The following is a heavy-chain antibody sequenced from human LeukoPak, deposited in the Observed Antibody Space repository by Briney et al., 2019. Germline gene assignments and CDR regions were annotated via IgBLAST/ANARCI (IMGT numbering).Heavy chain of an antibody. CDR3: ARAGLTADAFDI. J-gene: IGHJ3*02. V-gene: IGHV3-23*01. Sequence: GGSLRFSCAASGFTFSRFAMSWVRQAPGKGLEWVSAISGNGDSAYYADSVKGRFTISRDNSKNTLYLQMNSLRAEDTAVYYCARAGLTADAFDIWGQGTMVTVSS. CDR2: ISGNGDSA. CDR1: GFTFSRFA. D-gene: IGHD2-21*02.